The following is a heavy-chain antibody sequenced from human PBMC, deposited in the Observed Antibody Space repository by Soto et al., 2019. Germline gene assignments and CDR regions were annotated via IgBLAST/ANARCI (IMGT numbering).Heavy chain of an antibody. J-gene: IGHJ6*02. D-gene: IGHD1-26*01. Sequence: PGGSLRLSCAASGFTFSKAWMSWVRQAPGKGLEWVGRIKSKTDGETIDYAAPVKGRFSISRDDSKNTVYLQMNSLRTEDTAVYYCSTGGKYYGMDVWGQGTTVTVSS. CDR3: STGGKYYGMDV. CDR2: IKSKTDGETI. V-gene: IGHV3-15*01. CDR1: GFTFSKAW.